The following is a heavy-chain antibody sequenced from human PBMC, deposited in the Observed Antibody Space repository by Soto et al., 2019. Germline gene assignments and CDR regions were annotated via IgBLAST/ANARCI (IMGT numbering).Heavy chain of an antibody. Sequence: ASVKVSCKASGYSFTSYDMNWVRQAPGQGLEWMGWVNPNSGDTDYAQKFQDRVTMTTDTSIRTAYMELSSLRSEDTAVYYCAIVSFVAPVTGAAIFDFWGQGTMVTVSS. CDR3: AIVSFVAPVTGAAIFDF. V-gene: IGHV1-8*01. J-gene: IGHJ3*01. CDR2: VNPNSGDT. CDR1: GYSFTSYD. D-gene: IGHD2-21*02.